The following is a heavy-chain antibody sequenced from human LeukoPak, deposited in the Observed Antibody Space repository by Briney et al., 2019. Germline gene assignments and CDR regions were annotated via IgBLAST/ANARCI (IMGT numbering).Heavy chain of an antibody. D-gene: IGHD3-10*01. CDR3: AKNVWFGEAPIDY. V-gene: IGHV3-53*01. J-gene: IGHJ4*02. Sequence: PGGSLRLSCAASGFTFSDYYMSWIRQAPGKGLEWVSFIYSGGSTYYADSVKGRFTISRDNSKNTLYLQMNSLRAEDTAVYYCAKNVWFGEAPIDYWGQGTLVTVSS. CDR2: IYSGGST. CDR1: GFTFSDYY.